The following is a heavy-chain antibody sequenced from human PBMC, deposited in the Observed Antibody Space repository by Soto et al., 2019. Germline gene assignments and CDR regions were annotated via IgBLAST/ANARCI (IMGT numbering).Heavy chain of an antibody. CDR3: ARDLSPHFDGGDFYYAMNV. D-gene: IGHD3-9*01. CDR1: GGSISNYA. J-gene: IGHJ6*02. Sequence: QVQLVQSGAEVKKPGSSVKVSCKASGGSISNYAISWVRQAPGQGLEWMGGIIPMFGTAKYAQKFQGRLTITAGTSTNTASMALSSLRSEDTAVYYSARDLSPHFDGGDFYYAMNVWGQVTTVTGAS. CDR2: IIPMFGTA. V-gene: IGHV1-69*06.